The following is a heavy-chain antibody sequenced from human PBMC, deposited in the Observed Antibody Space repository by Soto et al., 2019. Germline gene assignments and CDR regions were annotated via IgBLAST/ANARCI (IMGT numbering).Heavy chain of an antibody. CDR3: ARDRFSYCGGDCPMDV. CDR2: IWYDGSNK. D-gene: IGHD2-21*02. Sequence: SGGSLRLSCAASGFTFSSYGMHWVRQAPGKGLEWVAVIWYDGSNKYYADSVKGRFTISRDNSKNTLYLQMNSLRAEDTAVYYCARDRFSYCGGDCPMDVWGQGTTVTVSS. V-gene: IGHV3-33*01. J-gene: IGHJ6*02. CDR1: GFTFSSYG.